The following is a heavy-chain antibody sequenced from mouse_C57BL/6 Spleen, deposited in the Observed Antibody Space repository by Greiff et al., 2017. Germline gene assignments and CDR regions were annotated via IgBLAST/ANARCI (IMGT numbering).Heavy chain of an antibody. CDR2: ISSGSSTI. D-gene: IGHD2-5*01. CDR3: ARPGYSNFAWFAY. CDR1: GFTFSDYG. Sequence: EVKLQESGGGLVKPGGSLKLSCAASGFTFSDYGMHWVRQAPETGLEWVAYISSGSSTIYYADTVKGRFTISRDNAKNTLFLQMTSLRSEDTAMYYCARPGYSNFAWFAYWGQGTLVTVSA. V-gene: IGHV5-17*01. J-gene: IGHJ3*01.